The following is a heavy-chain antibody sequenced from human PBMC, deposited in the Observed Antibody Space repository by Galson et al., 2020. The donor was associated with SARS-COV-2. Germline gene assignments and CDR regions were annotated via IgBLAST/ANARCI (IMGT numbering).Heavy chain of an antibody. CDR3: ASFSSTSGGGSDP. CDR2: INHSGST. Sequence: ETLSLTCAVYGGSFSGYYWSWIRQPPGKGLEWIGEINHSGSTNYNPSLKSRVTISVDTSKNQFSLKLSSVTAADTAVYYCASFSSTSGGGSDPWGQGTLVPV. CDR1: GGSFSGYY. J-gene: IGHJ5*02. V-gene: IGHV4-34*01. D-gene: IGHD2-2*01.